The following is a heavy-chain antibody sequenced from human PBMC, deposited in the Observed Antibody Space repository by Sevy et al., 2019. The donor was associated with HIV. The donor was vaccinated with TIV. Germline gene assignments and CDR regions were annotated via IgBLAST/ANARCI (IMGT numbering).Heavy chain of an antibody. J-gene: IGHJ2*01. CDR2: ISSSSTI. V-gene: IGHV3-48*02. CDR3: ARDRYYYDSSGYYDTYWYFDL. CDR1: GFTFSSYS. Sequence: GGSLRLSCAASGFTFSSYSMNWVRQAPGKGLEWVSYISSSSTIYYADSVKGRFTISRDNAKNSLYLQMNSLRDEDTAVYYCARDRYYYDSSGYYDTYWYFDLWGRGTLVTVSS. D-gene: IGHD3-22*01.